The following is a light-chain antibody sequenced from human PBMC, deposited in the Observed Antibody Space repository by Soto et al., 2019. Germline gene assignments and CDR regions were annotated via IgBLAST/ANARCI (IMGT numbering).Light chain of an antibody. Sequence: DIVMTQSPDSLTVSLGERATINCKSSQSVLYSSNNKNYLAWYQQKPGQPPKLLIYWASTRESGVPDRFSGSGAGNDLTLTISSLQAEDVSVYCCQEYYSKPTTLGEETKLEIK. CDR2: WAS. CDR1: QSVLYSSNNKNY. CDR3: QEYYSKPTT. J-gene: IGKJ2*01. V-gene: IGKV4-1*01.